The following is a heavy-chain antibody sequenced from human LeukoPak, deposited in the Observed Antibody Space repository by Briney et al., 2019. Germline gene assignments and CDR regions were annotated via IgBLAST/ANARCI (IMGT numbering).Heavy chain of an antibody. CDR1: GGSISCYY. Sequence: SETLSLTCTVSGGSISCYYWSWIRQPPGKGLEWIGYIYSSGSTNYNPSLKSRVTISVDTSKNQFSLRLSSVTAADTAVYYCARYSSSSGGFDPWGQGTLVTVSS. D-gene: IGHD6-6*01. V-gene: IGHV4-4*09. CDR2: IYSSGST. CDR3: ARYSSSSGGFDP. J-gene: IGHJ5*02.